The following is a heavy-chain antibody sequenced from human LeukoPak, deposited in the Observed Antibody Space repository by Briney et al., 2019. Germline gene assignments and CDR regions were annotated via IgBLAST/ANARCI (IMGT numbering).Heavy chain of an antibody. CDR3: AGVVVPDARNGPEY. D-gene: IGHD2-2*01. V-gene: IGHV3-74*01. Sequence: QPGGSLRLSCAASGFTFSSSWMHWVRQAPGKGLVWVSRINGDGSSTNYADSVKGRFTISRDNAKNTLYLQMNSLRAEDTAVYYCAGVVVPDARNGPEYWAQGTLVTVSS. CDR2: INGDGSST. J-gene: IGHJ4*02. CDR1: GFTFSSSW.